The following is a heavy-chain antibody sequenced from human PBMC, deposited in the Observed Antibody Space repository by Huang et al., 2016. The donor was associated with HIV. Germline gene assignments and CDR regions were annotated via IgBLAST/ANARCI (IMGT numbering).Heavy chain of an antibody. D-gene: IGHD2-2*01. V-gene: IGHV1-2*02. CDR1: GYTFTGYY. Sequence: QVQLVQSGAEVKKPGASVKVSCKASGYTFTGYYMHWVRQAPGQGLEWMGWINPNRSGTNYAQKFQGRGTMTRDTSISTAYMELSRLRSDDTAVYYCAAGVVPAADYYYYYGMDVWGQGTTVTVSS. CDR2: INPNRSGT. CDR3: AAGVVPAADYYYYYGMDV. J-gene: IGHJ6*02.